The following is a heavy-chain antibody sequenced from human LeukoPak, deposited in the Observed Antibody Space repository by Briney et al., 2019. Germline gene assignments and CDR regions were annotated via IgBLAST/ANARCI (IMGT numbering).Heavy chain of an antibody. V-gene: IGHV4-59*08. D-gene: IGHD6-13*01. CDR2: VYYSGST. CDR1: DGSISGYF. CDR3: ARHSPIAATGTFDY. J-gene: IGHJ4*02. Sequence: SETLSLTCTVSDGSISGYFWSWIRLPPGKGLEWIGYVYYSGSTNYNPSLKSRVTISVDTSKKQFTLNLSSVTAADTAMYYCARHSPIAATGTFDYWGQGTLFTVSS.